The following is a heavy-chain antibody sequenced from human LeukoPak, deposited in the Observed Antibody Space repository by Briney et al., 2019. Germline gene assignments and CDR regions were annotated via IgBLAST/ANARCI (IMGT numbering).Heavy chain of an antibody. CDR3: AKETGRWELE. V-gene: IGHV3-30*18. CDR2: ISNDGSNK. D-gene: IGHD1-26*01. J-gene: IGHJ4*02. CDR1: GFTFSSYG. Sequence: GGSLRLSCAASGFTFSSYGIHWVRQAPGKGLEWVAVISNDGSNKYYADSVKGRFTISRDNSKNTLYLQMNSLRAEDTAVYYCAKETGRWELEWGQGTLVTVSP.